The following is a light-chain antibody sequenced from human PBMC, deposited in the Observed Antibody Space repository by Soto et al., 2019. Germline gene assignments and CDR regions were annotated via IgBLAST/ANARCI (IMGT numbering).Light chain of an antibody. J-gene: IGKJ2*01. CDR3: QQYGSSPPEVT. Sequence: EIVLTQSPGTLSLSPGERAILSCRASQSVISNFLAWYQQKPGQAPRLLIYGASSRATGIPDRFSGSGSGTDFSLTISRLEPEDFAVYYCQQYGSSPPEVTFGQGTKLEIK. V-gene: IGKV3-20*01. CDR1: QSVISNF. CDR2: GAS.